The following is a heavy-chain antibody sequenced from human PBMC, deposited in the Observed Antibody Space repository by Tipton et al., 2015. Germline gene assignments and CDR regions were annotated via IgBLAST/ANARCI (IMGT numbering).Heavy chain of an antibody. Sequence: SLRLSCAGSGFTFSSYAMSWVRQAPGKGLEWVANINPDGTGKFYADSLRGRFTISRDNAENSLFLQMNSLRVEDTAVYYCSRGFDWHFDRWGQGTLVTVSS. V-gene: IGHV3-7*04. CDR2: INPDGTGK. CDR1: GFTFSSYA. CDR3: SRGFDWHFDR. D-gene: IGHD3-9*01. J-gene: IGHJ5*02.